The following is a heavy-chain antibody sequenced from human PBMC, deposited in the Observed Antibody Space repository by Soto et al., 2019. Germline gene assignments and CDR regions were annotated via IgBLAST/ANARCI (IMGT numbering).Heavy chain of an antibody. D-gene: IGHD4-4*01. Sequence: EVQLVESGGGLVQPGGSLRLSCTASGFTFSDYWMTWVRQAPGKGLEWVARIKPDESEKKYADSVKGRFTISRDNAKNSMYLQMDSLRGADTAVYYCVRGGSNYASWGQGTLVTVSS. CDR3: VRGGSNYAS. J-gene: IGHJ5*02. CDR2: IKPDESEK. CDR1: GFTFSDYW. V-gene: IGHV3-7*01.